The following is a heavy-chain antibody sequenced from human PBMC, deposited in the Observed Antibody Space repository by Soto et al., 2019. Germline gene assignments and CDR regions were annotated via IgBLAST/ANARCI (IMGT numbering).Heavy chain of an antibody. V-gene: IGHV3-48*01. CDR3: ARIGRLRWGDY. Sequence: EVQLVESGGGLVQPGGSLRLSCAASGFTFSSYSMNWVRQAPGKGLEWVSYISSSSSTIYYADSVKGRFTISRDNAKNSLYLQMNRLRAADTAVYYCARIGRLRWGDYWGQGTLVTVSS. J-gene: IGHJ4*02. CDR1: GFTFSSYS. D-gene: IGHD4-17*01. CDR2: ISSSSSTI.